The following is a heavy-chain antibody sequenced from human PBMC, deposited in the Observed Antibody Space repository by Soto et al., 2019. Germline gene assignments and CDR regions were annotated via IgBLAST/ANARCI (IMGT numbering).Heavy chain of an antibody. CDR2: INPNSGGT. CDR3: ARGSKCSRAMTTVTLAENWSDP. V-gene: IGHV1-2*04. Sequence: ASVKVSCKASGYTFTGYYMHWGRQAPGQGLEWMGWINPNSGGTNYAQKFQGWLTMTRDTSISTAYMELSRLRSDGTAVYYCARGSKCSRAMTTVTLAENWSDPWGQGTLVTVSS. D-gene: IGHD4-17*01. CDR1: GYTFTGYY. J-gene: IGHJ5*02.